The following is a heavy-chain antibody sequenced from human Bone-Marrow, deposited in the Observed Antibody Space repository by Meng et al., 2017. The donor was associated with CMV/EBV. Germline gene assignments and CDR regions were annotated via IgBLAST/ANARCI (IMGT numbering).Heavy chain of an antibody. V-gene: IGHV3-21*01. D-gene: IGHD2-21*01. CDR3: ARDVSPRSSAYFAIYYFYALDV. CDR1: GFTFSSYS. J-gene: IGHJ6*02. Sequence: GGSLRLSCAASGFTFSSYSMNWVRQAPGKGLEWVSSISSSSSYIYYADSVKGRFTISRDNAQNSLFLHMDSLRAEDSAVYYCARDVSPRSSAYFAIYYFYALDVWGQGTTVTVSS. CDR2: ISSSSSYI.